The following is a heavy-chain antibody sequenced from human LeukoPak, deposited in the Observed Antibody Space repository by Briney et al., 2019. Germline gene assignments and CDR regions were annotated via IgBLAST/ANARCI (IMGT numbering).Heavy chain of an antibody. CDR3: ARDRITGTLSLMDV. Sequence: PGGSLRLSCAASGFTFSSYSMNWVRQAPGKGLEWVSSISSSSSYIYYADSVKGRFTISRDNAKNSLYLQMNSLRAEATAVYYCARDRITGTLSLMDVWGQGTTVTVSS. CDR1: GFTFSSYS. J-gene: IGHJ6*02. D-gene: IGHD1-20*01. V-gene: IGHV3-21*01. CDR2: ISSSSSYI.